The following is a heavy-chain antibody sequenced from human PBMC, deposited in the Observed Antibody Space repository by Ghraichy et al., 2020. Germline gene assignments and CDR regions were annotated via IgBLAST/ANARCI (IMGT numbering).Heavy chain of an antibody. Sequence: GESLNISCAASGFTFNIYGIHWVRQAPGKGLEWVAFISYDGSNKYYADSVKGRFTISRDNSKNTLYLQMNSLRSEDTSVYYCAKDRLTSGWDPADYWGQGTLVSVSS. V-gene: IGHV3-30*18. CDR2: ISYDGSNK. CDR1: GFTFNIYG. J-gene: IGHJ4*02. D-gene: IGHD6-19*01. CDR3: AKDRLTSGWDPADY.